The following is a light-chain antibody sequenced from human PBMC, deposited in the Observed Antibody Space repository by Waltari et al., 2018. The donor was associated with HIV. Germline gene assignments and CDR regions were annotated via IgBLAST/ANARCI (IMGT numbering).Light chain of an antibody. CDR2: EVS. CDR3: ASYTTRKTWV. Sequence: QSALTQPASVSASLGQSLTISCTGTTTDVGYSNYVSWYQYHPGKAPKLIIYEVSDRPPGVSNRFYGSKSGNPASLTISGLQAEDETDYYCASYTTRKTWVLGGGTKLFVL. V-gene: IGLV2-14*01. J-gene: IGLJ3*02. CDR1: TTDVGYSNY.